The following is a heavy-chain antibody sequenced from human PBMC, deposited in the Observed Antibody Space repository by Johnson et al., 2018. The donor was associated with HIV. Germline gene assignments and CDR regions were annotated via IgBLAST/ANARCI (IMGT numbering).Heavy chain of an antibody. V-gene: IGHV3-23*04. D-gene: IGHD5-12*01. J-gene: IGHJ3*02. Sequence: VQLVESGGGLVQPGGSLRLSCAASGFTFSPYWMHWVRQAPGQGLVWVSAISNSGDGTYSADSVKGRFTISRDNSKNTLYLQMNSLRAEDTAVYYCAKDLATANLYDAFDIWGQGTMVTVSS. CDR1: GFTFSPYW. CDR3: AKDLATANLYDAFDI. CDR2: ISNSGDGT.